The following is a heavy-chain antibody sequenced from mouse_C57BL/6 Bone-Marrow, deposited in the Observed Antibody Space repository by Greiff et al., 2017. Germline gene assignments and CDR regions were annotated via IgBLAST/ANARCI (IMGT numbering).Heavy chain of an antibody. Sequence: QVQLKQPGAELVKPGASVKVSCKASGYTFTSYWMHWVKQRPGQGLEWIGRIHPSDSDTNYNQKFKGKATLTVDKSSSTAYMQLSSLTSADSAVYYCAIWRLKRAMDYWGQGTSVTVSS. D-gene: IGHD2-13*01. J-gene: IGHJ4*01. CDR3: AIWRLKRAMDY. V-gene: IGHV1-74*01. CDR1: GYTFTSYW. CDR2: IHPSDSDT.